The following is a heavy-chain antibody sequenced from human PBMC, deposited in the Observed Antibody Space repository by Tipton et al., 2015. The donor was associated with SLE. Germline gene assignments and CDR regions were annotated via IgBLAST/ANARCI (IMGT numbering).Heavy chain of an antibody. J-gene: IGHJ4*02. CDR1: GYTFTGFY. Sequence: QSGPEVKKPGASVKVSCKASGYTFTGFYIHWVRQAPGQGLQWMGRINPNSGGTNYAQKFQGRVTMTRDTSITTAYMELTRLTSDDTAMYYCASPYDYSGLFDYWGQGTLVTVSS. CDR3: ASPYDYSGLFDY. D-gene: IGHD4-11*01. CDR2: INPNSGGT. V-gene: IGHV1-2*06.